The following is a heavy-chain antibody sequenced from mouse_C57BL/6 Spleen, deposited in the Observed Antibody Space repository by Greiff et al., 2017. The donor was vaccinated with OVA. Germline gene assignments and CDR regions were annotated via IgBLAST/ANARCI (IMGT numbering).Heavy chain of an antibody. CDR1: GFTFTDYY. CDR2: IRNKANGYTK. J-gene: IGHJ2*01. D-gene: IGHD1-1*01. V-gene: IGHV7-3*01. Sequence: DVMLVESGGGLVQPGGSLSLSCAASGFTFTDYYMSWVRQPPGKALEWLGFIRNKANGYTKEYSVSVKGRFTISRDTSQSFLYLHMNALRAKDSATDDCARSPLGRYFDYWGQGTTLTVSS. CDR3: ARSPLGRYFDY.